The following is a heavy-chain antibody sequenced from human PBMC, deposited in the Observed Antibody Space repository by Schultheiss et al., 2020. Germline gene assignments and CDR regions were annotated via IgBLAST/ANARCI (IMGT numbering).Heavy chain of an antibody. V-gene: IGHV3-73*01. CDR1: GFTFSSYA. J-gene: IGHJ4*02. CDR3: TSLAYCGGDCYSDY. CDR2: IRSKANSYAT. D-gene: IGHD2-21*01. Sequence: GGSLRLSCAASGFTFSSYAMHWVRQASGKGLEWVGRIRSKANSYATAYAASVKGRFTISRDDSKNTAYLQMNSLKTEDTAVYYCTSLAYCGGDCYSDYWGQGTLVTVSA.